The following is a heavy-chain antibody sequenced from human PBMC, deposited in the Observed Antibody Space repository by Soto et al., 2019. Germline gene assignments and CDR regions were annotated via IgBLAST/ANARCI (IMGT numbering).Heavy chain of an antibody. CDR3: ARGHSIFYGMDV. V-gene: IGHV3-11*01. CDR1: GFTFSDYY. D-gene: IGHD2-21*01. CDR2: ISSSGTTI. J-gene: IGHJ6*02. Sequence: QVQLVESGGGLVKPGGSLRLSCAASGFTFSDYYMNWIRQAPGKGLEWVSYISSSGTTIYYADSVKDRFTISRDNAKNSLFLQMNSLRAEDTALYYCARGHSIFYGMDVWGQGTTVTVSS.